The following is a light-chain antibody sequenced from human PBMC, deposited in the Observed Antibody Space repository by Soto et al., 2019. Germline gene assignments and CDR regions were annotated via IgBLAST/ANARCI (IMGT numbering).Light chain of an antibody. Sequence: QSALTQPASVSGSPGQSITISCTGTSSDVGGYNYVSWYQQHPGKAPKLIIYDVSNRPSGVSNRFSGSKSGNTASLAISGLQAEDEADYFCSSYTSSSTWVLGGGTKLTFL. CDR2: DVS. J-gene: IGLJ3*02. V-gene: IGLV2-14*01. CDR3: SSYTSSSTWV. CDR1: SSDVGGYNY.